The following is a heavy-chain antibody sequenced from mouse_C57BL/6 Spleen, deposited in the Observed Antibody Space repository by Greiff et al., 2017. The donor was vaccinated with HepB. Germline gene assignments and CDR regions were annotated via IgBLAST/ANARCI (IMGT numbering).Heavy chain of an antibody. CDR3: ARIGEGYYDY. D-gene: IGHD2-3*01. V-gene: IGHV1-4*01. CDR2: INPSSGYT. CDR1: GYTFTSYT. Sequence: VQLKQSGAELARPGASVKMSCKASGYTFTSYTMHWVKQRPGQGLEWIGYINPSSGYTKYNQKFKDKATLTADKSSSTAYMQLSSLTSEDSAVYYCARIGEGYYDYWGQGTTLTVSS. J-gene: IGHJ2*01.